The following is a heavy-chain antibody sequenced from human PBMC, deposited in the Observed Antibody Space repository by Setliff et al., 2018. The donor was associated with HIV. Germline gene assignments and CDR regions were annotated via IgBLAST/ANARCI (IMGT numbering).Heavy chain of an antibody. CDR1: GFTFSSYS. CDR2: ISYDGNNK. V-gene: IGHV3-30*01. J-gene: IGHJ4*02. Sequence: LRLSCAASGFTFSSYSMHWVRQAPGKGLEWVAIISYDGNNKYYADSVKGRFTISRDNSKNTLYLQMNSLGAEDTAVYYCAGRGALRMAVVGYFDYWGQGTLVTVSS. D-gene: IGHD6-19*01. CDR3: AGRGALRMAVVGYFDY.